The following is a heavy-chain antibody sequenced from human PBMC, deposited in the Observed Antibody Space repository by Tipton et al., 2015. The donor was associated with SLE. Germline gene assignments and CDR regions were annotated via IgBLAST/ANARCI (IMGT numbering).Heavy chain of an antibody. CDR2: INHSGST. Sequence: AGLVKPSETLSLTCAVYGGSFSGYYWSWIRQPPGKGLEWIGEINHSGSTNYNPSLKSRVTISVDTSKNQFSLKLSSGTAADTAVYYCARYVLLWFGESSSYGMDVWGQGTTVTVSS. D-gene: IGHD3-10*01. V-gene: IGHV4-34*01. CDR3: ARYVLLWFGESSSYGMDV. J-gene: IGHJ6*02. CDR1: GGSFSGYY.